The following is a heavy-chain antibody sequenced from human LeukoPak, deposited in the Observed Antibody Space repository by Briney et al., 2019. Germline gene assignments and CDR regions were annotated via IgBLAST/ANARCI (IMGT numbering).Heavy chain of an antibody. V-gene: IGHV4-61*01. J-gene: IGHJ5*02. Sequence: SETLSLTCTVSGGSVSSGSYYCSWIRQPPGKGLEWIGYIYYSGSTNYNPSLKSRVTISVDTSKNQFYLKLSSVTAADTAVYYCARESKDFEATIFGWFDPWGEGNLVTVSS. CDR2: IYYSGST. D-gene: IGHD3-3*01. CDR3: ARESKDFEATIFGWFDP. CDR1: GGSVSSGSYY.